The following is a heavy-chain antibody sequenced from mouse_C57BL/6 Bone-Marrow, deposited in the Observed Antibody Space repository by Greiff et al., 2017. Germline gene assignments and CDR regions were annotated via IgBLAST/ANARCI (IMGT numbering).Heavy chain of an antibody. Sequence: VQLQQSGPELVKPGASVKISCKASGYTFTDYYMNWVKQSHGKSLEWIGDINPNNGGTSYNQKFKGKATLTVDKSSSTAYMELRSLTSEDSAVYYCARKSYDYYVPWFAYWGQGTLVTVSA. CDR2: INPNNGGT. CDR1: GYTFTDYY. J-gene: IGHJ3*01. D-gene: IGHD1-1*01. V-gene: IGHV1-26*01. CDR3: ARKSYDYYVPWFAY.